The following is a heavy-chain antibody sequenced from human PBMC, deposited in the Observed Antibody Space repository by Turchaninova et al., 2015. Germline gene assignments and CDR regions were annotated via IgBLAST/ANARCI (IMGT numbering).Heavy chain of an antibody. Sequence: VQLLESGGGVVQPGGSRGLSWAASGFTFSSDGMHWVRQAPGQGLEWVTFIRFDGSTKYDADSVKGRFTISRDNSKNTLFLQMNSLRPEDTAVYYCAKAHSSGWYGLIDYWGQGTLVTVSS. CDR1: GFTFSSDG. V-gene: IGHV3-30*02. CDR2: IRFDGSTK. D-gene: IGHD6-19*01. J-gene: IGHJ4*02. CDR3: AKAHSSGWYGLIDY.